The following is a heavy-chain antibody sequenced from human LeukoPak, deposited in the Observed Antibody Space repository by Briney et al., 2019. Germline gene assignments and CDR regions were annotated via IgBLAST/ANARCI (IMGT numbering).Heavy chain of an antibody. CDR2: ISYDGSNK. CDR3: ARVPYCSSTSCYWDYYYYGMDV. CDR1: GFTFSSYA. Sequence: GGSLRLSCAASGFTFSSYAMHWVRQAPGKGLEWAAVISYDGSNKYYADSVKGRFTISRDNSKNTLYLQMNSLRAEDTAVYYCARVPYCSSTSCYWDYYYYGMDVWGQGTTVTVSS. J-gene: IGHJ6*02. D-gene: IGHD2-2*01. V-gene: IGHV3-30*04.